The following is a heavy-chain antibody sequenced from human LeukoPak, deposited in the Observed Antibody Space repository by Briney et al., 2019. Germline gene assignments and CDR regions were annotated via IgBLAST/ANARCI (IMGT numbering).Heavy chain of an antibody. Sequence: PGGSLRLSCAASGFTFSSYAMHWVRQAPGKGLEWVAVISYDGSNKYYADSVKGRFTISRDNSKNTLYLQMNSLRAEDTAVYYCARAFLVGATPYYFDYWGQGTLVTVSS. D-gene: IGHD1-26*01. CDR3: ARAFLVGATPYYFDY. J-gene: IGHJ4*02. CDR2: ISYDGSNK. V-gene: IGHV3-30*04. CDR1: GFTFSSYA.